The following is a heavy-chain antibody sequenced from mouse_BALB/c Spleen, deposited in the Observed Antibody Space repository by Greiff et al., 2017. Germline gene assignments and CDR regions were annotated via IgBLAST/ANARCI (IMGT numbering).Heavy chain of an antibody. D-gene: IGHD2-3*01. CDR3: ARRGDGGWFAY. V-gene: IGHV5-9-3*01. J-gene: IGHJ3*01. CDR2: ISSGGSYT. Sequence: EVQVVESGGGLVKPGGSLKLSCAASGFTFSSYAMSWVRQTPEKRLEWVATISSGGSYTYYPDSVKGRFTISRDNAKNTLYLQMSSLRSEDTAMYYCARRGDGGWFAYWGQGTLVTVSA. CDR1: GFTFSSYA.